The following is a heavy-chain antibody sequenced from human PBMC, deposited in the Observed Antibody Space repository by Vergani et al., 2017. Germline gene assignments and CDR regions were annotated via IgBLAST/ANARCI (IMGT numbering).Heavy chain of an antibody. J-gene: IGHJ6*03. D-gene: IGHD2-2*01. Sequence: EVQLVESGGGLVQPGRSLRLSCAASGFTFDDYAMHWVRQAPGKGLEWVSGINSDGSSTSYADSVKGRFTISRDNAKNTLYLQMNSLRAEDTAVYYCARGRVVVVPAAMAHSRYYYYYMDVWGKGTTVTVSS. CDR1: GFTFDDYA. V-gene: IGHV3-9*01. CDR3: ARGRVVVVPAAMAHSRYYYYYMDV. CDR2: INSDGSST.